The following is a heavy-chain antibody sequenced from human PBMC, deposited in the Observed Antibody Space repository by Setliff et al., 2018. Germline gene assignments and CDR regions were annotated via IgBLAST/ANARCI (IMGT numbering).Heavy chain of an antibody. V-gene: IGHV4-31*03. Sequence: PSETLSLTCSVSGDSIGRGGYYWSWIHQQPGKGLEWIASIYYSGSTYYNPSLKSRLRVSMDSSKNQFHLDLSSVTAADTAVYYCARDRRGGYRAINWFDPWGQGTLVTVSS. CDR1: GDSIGRGGYY. CDR2: IYYSGST. CDR3: ARDRRGGYRAINWFDP. D-gene: IGHD3-16*02. J-gene: IGHJ5*02.